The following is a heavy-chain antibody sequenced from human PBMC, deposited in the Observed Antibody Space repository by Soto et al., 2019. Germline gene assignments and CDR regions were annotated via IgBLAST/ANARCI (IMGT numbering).Heavy chain of an antibody. CDR1: GGTFSSYT. CDR3: AIVVVVAATPGSSFFDY. V-gene: IGHV1-69*02. Sequence: SVNVSCKASGGTFSSYTISLVRQAPGQGLEWMGRIIPILGIANYAQKFQGRVTITADKSTSTAYMELSSLRSEDTAVYYCAIVVVVAATPGSSFFDYWGQGTLVTVSS. J-gene: IGHJ4*02. CDR2: IIPILGIA. D-gene: IGHD2-15*01.